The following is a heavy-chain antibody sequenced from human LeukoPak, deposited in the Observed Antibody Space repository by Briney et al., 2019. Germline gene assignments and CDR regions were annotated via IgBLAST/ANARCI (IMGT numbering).Heavy chain of an antibody. CDR3: AKEAVEGEHYFDY. CDR1: GFTFSSYG. V-gene: IGHV3-30*18. J-gene: IGHJ4*02. D-gene: IGHD2-15*01. Sequence: GGSLRLSCAASGFTFSSYGMHWVRPAPGKGLEWVAVISYDGSNKYYADSVKGRFTISRDNSKNTLYLQMNSLRAEDTAVYYCAKEAVEGEHYFDYWGQGTLVTVSS. CDR2: ISYDGSNK.